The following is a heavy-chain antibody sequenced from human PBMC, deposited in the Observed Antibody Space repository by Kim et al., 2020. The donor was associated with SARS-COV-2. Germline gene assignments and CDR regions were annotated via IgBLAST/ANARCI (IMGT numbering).Heavy chain of an antibody. D-gene: IGHD2-15*01. CDR3: ARHSPPPSYCSGGSCYSSWAFDI. CDR1: GGTFSSYA. CDR2: IIPIFGTA. V-gene: IGHV1-69*13. J-gene: IGHJ3*02. Sequence: SVKVSCKASGGTFSSYAISWVRQAPGQGLEWMGGIIPIFGTANYAQKFQGRVTITADESTSTAYMELSSLRSEDTAVYYCARHSPPPSYCSGGSCYSSWAFDIWGQGTMVTVSS.